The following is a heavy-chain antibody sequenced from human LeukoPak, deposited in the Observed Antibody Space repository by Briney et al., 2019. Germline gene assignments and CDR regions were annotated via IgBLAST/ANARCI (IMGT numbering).Heavy chain of an antibody. V-gene: IGHV4-59*01. CDR1: GGSISSYY. J-gene: IGHJ4*02. CDR2: IYYSGST. Sequence: SETLSLTCTVSGGSISSYYWSWIRQPPGKGLEWIGYIYYSGSTNYNPSLKSRVTISVDTSKNQFSLKLSSVTAADTAVYYCARSLARGYFDYWGQGTLVTVSS. CDR3: ARSLARGYFDY.